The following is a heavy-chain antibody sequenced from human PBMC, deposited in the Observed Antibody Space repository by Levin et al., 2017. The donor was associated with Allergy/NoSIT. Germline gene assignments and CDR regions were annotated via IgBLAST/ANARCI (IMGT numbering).Heavy chain of an antibody. V-gene: IGHV4-34*01. CDR2: INHSGST. CDR3: ARDYGDYPVGY. CDR1: GGSFSGYY. Sequence: GSLRLSCAVYGGSFSGYYWSWIRQPPGKGLEWIGEINHSGSTNYNPSLKSRVTISVDTSKNQFSLKLSSVTAADTAVYYCARDYGDYPVGYWGQGTLVTVSS. J-gene: IGHJ4*02. D-gene: IGHD4-17*01.